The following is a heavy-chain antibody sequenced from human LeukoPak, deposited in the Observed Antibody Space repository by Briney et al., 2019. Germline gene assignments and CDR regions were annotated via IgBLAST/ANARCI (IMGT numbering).Heavy chain of an antibody. V-gene: IGHV3-21*01. CDR2: ISSRSAHI. CDR3: ARDRSTSHYYHGMDV. J-gene: IGHJ6*02. CDR1: DSTFSSFS. Sequence: AGGSLRLSCAASDSTFSSFSMRWVRQAPGKGLFWVAAISSRSAHIYYADSVRGRFTISRDNAKKSLYLEMNNLRADDTAVYYCARDRSTSHYYHGMDVWGPGTTVIVSS. D-gene: IGHD2-2*01.